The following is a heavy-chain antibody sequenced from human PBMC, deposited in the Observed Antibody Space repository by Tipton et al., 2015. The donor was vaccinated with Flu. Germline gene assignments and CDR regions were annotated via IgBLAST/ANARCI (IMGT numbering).Heavy chain of an antibody. CDR3: ARHPDFYYGMEV. CDR1: GYSISTGYY. V-gene: IGHV4-38-2*02. Sequence: GLVKPSETLSLTCSVSGYSISTGYYWGWIRRPPGKGLQWIASFFHGGDTYYNPSLKRRVTISVGTSKNQFSLKLTSVTAADTADYYCARHPDFYYGMEVWGQGTTVTVSS. CDR2: FFHGGDT. J-gene: IGHJ6*02.